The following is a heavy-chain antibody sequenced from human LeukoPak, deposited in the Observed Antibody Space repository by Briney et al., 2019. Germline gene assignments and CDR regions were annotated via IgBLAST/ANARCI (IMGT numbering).Heavy chain of an antibody. Sequence: GGSLRLSCAASGFTFSNYWLTWVRQAPGQGLEWVANIKQDGSEKHYVDSVKGRFTISRDNAKNSLYLQMNSLRAEDTAVYYCARDRQTAYWGKGPLVTVSP. J-gene: IGHJ4*02. D-gene: IGHD1-14*01. V-gene: IGHV3-7*01. CDR3: ARDRQTAY. CDR1: GFTFSNYW. CDR2: IKQDGSEK.